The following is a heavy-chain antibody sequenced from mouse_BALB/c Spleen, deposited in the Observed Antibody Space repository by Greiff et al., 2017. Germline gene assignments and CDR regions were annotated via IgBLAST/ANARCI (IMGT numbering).Heavy chain of an antibody. J-gene: IGHJ3*01. CDR2: ISYSCST. Sequence: EVQLQESGPSLVKPSQTLSLTCSVTGDSITSGYWNWIRKFPGNKLEYMGYISYSCSTYYNPSLKSRISITRDTSKNQYYLQLNTVTTEDTAPYFCARSGDYTAWFAYWGQGTLVTVSA. CDR3: ARSGDYTAWFAY. D-gene: IGHD2-4*01. V-gene: IGHV3-8*02. CDR1: GDSITSGY.